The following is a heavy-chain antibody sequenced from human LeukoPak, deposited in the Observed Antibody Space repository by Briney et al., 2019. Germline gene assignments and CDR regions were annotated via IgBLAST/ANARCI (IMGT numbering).Heavy chain of an antibody. V-gene: IGHV3-64*01. CDR2: ISSNGGST. CDR1: GFTFSSYA. Sequence: PGGSLRLSCAAPGFTFSSYAMHWVRQAPGKGLEYVSAISSNGGSTYYANSVKGRFTISRDNSKNTLYLQMGSLRAEDMAVYYCARDAERFYMDVWGKGTTVTVSS. J-gene: IGHJ6*03. CDR3: ARDAERFYMDV.